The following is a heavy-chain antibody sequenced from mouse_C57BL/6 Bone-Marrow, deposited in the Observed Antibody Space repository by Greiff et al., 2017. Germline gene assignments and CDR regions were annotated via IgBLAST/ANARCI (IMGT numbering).Heavy chain of an antibody. J-gene: IGHJ3*01. Sequence: QVQLQQPGAELVRPGSSVKLSCKASGYTFTSYWMHWVKQRPIQGLEWIGNIDPSDSETHYNQKFKDKATLTVDKSSSTAYMQLSSLTSEDSAVYYCARPYGSSEAWFAYWGRGTLVTVSA. CDR1: GYTFTSYW. CDR2: IDPSDSET. D-gene: IGHD1-1*01. CDR3: ARPYGSSEAWFAY. V-gene: IGHV1-52*01.